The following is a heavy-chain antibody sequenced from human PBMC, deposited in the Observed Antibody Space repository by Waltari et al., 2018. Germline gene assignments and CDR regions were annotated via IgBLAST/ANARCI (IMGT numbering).Heavy chain of an antibody. CDR2: VYYRADT. Sequence: QVQLQESGPGLVKPSETLSLTCTVSGGSTSSYYWSWIRQSPGKGLEWIGYVYYRADTKYNPSLKSRVTISVDTSKNQFSLKLRSVTAEDTAVYFCARMYQYAPEGLDVWGQGTTVTVSS. D-gene: IGHD2-2*01. V-gene: IGHV4-59*01. CDR3: ARMYQYAPEGLDV. J-gene: IGHJ6*02. CDR1: GGSTSSYY.